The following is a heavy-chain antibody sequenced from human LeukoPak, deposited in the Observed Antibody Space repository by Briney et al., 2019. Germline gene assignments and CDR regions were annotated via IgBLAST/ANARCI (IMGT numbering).Heavy chain of an antibody. D-gene: IGHD4-17*01. J-gene: IGHJ4*02. CDR3: AKEYGDFPFDY. V-gene: IGHV3-23*01. CDR1: GFTFSSYG. Sequence: GGSLRLSCAASGFTFSSYGMTWVRQAPGKGLEWVSAIKGRFTISRDNSKNTLYLQMNSLRAEDTAVYYCAKEYGDFPFDYWGQGTLVTVSS. CDR2: I.